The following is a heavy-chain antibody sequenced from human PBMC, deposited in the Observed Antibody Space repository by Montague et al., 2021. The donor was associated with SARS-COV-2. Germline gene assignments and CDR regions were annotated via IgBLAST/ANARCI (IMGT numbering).Heavy chain of an antibody. Sequence: SETLSLTCAVSLHSVVVNYCAGRRRPPLKSLHQNVSYFYYCLTNINPSLKSRVAISVVTSKNQFSLRLTSATAADTASYYCVKHPRYDGLNGPPDFWDQGTLVTVSS. CDR2: YFYYCLT. CDR1: LHSVVVNY. V-gene: IGHV4-4*08. CDR3: VKHPRYDGLNGPPDF. D-gene: IGHD3-9*01. J-gene: IGHJ4*02.